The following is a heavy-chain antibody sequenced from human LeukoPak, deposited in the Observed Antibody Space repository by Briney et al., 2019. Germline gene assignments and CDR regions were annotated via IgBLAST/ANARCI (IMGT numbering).Heavy chain of an antibody. CDR1: GFTFSTYA. CDR2: ITGSGERT. CDR3: AKALFYYGSGTSHGMDV. V-gene: IGHV3-23*01. D-gene: IGHD3-10*01. J-gene: IGHJ6*02. Sequence: GGSLRLSCAASGFTFSTYAMAWVRQAPEKGLEWVSGITGSGERTYYTDSVKGRFTISRDNSKNTLYLQMNTLRAEDTAVYYCAKALFYYGSGTSHGMDVWGQGTTVTVSS.